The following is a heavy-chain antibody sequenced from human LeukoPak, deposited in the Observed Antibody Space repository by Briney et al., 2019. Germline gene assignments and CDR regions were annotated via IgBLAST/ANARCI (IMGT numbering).Heavy chain of an antibody. CDR1: GYTFTSYG. V-gene: IGHV1-18*01. CDR2: ISAYNGNT. CDR3: ARHIVATGAANWFDP. D-gene: IGHD5-12*01. J-gene: IGHJ5*02. Sequence: ASVKVSCRASGYTFTSYGISWVRQAPGQGLEWMGWISAYNGNTNYAPKLQGRVTMTTETSTSTAYMELRSLRSDDTAVYYCARHIVATGAANWFDPWGQGTLVTVSS.